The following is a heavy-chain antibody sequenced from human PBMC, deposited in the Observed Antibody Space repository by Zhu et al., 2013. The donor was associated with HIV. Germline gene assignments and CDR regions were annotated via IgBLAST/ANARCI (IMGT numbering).Heavy chain of an antibody. CDR2: ISISSSSSTT. V-gene: IGHV3-48*04. D-gene: IGHD6-19*01. J-gene: IGHJ4*02. CDR1: GFTFSSYS. Sequence: EVQLVESGGGLVQPGGSLRLSCAASGFTFSSYSMTWVRQAPGKGLEWISYISISSSSSTTYYADSVKGRFTISRDNAKNSLYLQMNSLRAEDTAVYYCARGSDGSDWSDYWGQGTLVTVSS. CDR3: ARGSDGSDWSDY.